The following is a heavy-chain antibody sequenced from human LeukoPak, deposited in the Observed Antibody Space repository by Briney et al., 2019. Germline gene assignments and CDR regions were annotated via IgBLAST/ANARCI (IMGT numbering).Heavy chain of an antibody. V-gene: IGHV1-2*02. CDR1: GYTFTSFF. Sequence: ASVKVSCQPSGYTFTSFFIHWMRQAPGQGLEWMGWINTDSGGTNYAQKFQGRVTMTRDTSISTAFMELSSLISDDTAIYYCARSYSGVDFDFWGHGTLVTVSS. D-gene: IGHD2-15*01. CDR2: INTDSGGT. CDR3: ARSYSGVDFDF. J-gene: IGHJ4*01.